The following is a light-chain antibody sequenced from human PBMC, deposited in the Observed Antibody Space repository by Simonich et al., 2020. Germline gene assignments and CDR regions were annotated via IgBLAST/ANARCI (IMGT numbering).Light chain of an antibody. V-gene: IGLV2-14*01. J-gene: IGLJ2*01. Sequence: QSALTQPASVSGSPGQSITISCTGTSSDVGGYNYVSWYQQHPGKAPKLMIYDVMKRPSGVSNRFSGSKSGNTASLTISGLQAEDEADYYCSSYTSGSTLVFGGGTKLTVL. CDR1: SSDVGGYNY. CDR3: SSYTSGSTLV. CDR2: DVM.